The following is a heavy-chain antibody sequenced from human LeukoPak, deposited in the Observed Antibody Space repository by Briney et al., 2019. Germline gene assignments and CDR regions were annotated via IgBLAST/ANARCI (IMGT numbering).Heavy chain of an antibody. J-gene: IGHJ6*03. V-gene: IGHV3-23*01. CDR3: AKGAGVTLHAYYYYMDV. D-gene: IGHD2-15*01. CDR2: ISGSGGST. Sequence: PGGSLRLSCAAPGFTFSSYAMSWVRQAPGKGLEWVSAISGSGGSTYYADSVKGRFTISRDNSKNTLYLQMNSLRAEDTAVYYCAKGAGVTLHAYYYYMDVWGKGTTVTVSS. CDR1: GFTFSSYA.